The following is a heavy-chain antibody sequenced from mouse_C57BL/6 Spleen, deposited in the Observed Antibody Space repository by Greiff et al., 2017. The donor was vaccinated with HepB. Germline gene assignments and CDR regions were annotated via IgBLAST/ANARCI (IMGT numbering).Heavy chain of an antibody. CDR2: ISYSGST. Sequence: DVQLQESGPGLVKPSQSLSLTCTVTGYSITSGYGWNWIRQFPGNKLEWVVYISYSGSTNYNPSLKSRISITRDTSKNQFFLQLNAVTTEDTATYDCARTARIKYWGQGTTLTVSS. CDR3: ARTARIKY. CDR1: GYSITSGYG. J-gene: IGHJ2*01. V-gene: IGHV3-2*02. D-gene: IGHD1-2*01.